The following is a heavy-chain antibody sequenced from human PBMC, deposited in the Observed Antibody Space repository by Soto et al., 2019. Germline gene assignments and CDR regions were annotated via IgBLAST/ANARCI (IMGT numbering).Heavy chain of an antibody. CDR3: ARVPLGYYGMDV. J-gene: IGHJ6*02. V-gene: IGHV3-74*01. CDR1: GFTFSSYW. CDR2: INSDGSST. Sequence: PGGSLRLSCAASGFTFSSYWMHWVRQAPGKGLVWVSRINSDGSSTSYADSVKGRFTISRDNAKNTLYLQMNSLRAEDTAVYYCARVPLGYYGMDVWGQGTTVTVS.